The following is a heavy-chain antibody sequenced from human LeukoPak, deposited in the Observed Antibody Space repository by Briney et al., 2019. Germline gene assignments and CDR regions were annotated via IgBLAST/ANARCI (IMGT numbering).Heavy chain of an antibody. CDR3: ARVRRGGSYYDSSGYLAY. CDR1: GFTFSSYS. J-gene: IGHJ4*02. V-gene: IGHV3-21*01. D-gene: IGHD3-22*01. CDR2: ISSSSSYI. Sequence: GGSLRLSCAASGFTFSSYSVNWVRQAPGKGLEWVSSISSSSSYIYYADSVKGRFTISRDNAKNSLYLQMNSLRAEDTAVYYCARVRRGGSYYDSSGYLAYWGQGTLVTVSS.